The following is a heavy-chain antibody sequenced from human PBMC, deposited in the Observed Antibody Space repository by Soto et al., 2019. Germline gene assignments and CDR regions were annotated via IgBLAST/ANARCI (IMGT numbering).Heavy chain of an antibody. CDR2: IHSSGTF. Sequence: PSETLSLTCTVSDASISNAYWSWIRQAAGKRLEWIGRIHSSGTFNYNPSLKSRVSISRDTSKNQISLKLSSVTAADTAVYYCARDNIVSKGYGMDVWGQGTTVTVSS. J-gene: IGHJ6*02. CDR1: DASISNAY. CDR3: ARDNIVSKGYGMDV. V-gene: IGHV4-4*07. D-gene: IGHD5-12*01.